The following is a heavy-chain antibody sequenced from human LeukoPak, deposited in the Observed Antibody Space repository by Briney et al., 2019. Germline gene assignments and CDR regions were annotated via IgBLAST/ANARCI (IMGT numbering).Heavy chain of an antibody. CDR1: GGSISSSSYY. CDR3: ARGHSGSYGHYFDY. J-gene: IGHJ4*02. CDR2: IYYSGST. D-gene: IGHD1-26*01. Sequence: PSETLSLTCTVSGGSISSSSYYWGWIRQPPGKGLEWIGSIYYSGSTYYNPSLKSRVTISVDTSKNQFSLKLSSVTAADTAVYYCARGHSGSYGHYFDYWGQGTLVTVSS. V-gene: IGHV4-39*07.